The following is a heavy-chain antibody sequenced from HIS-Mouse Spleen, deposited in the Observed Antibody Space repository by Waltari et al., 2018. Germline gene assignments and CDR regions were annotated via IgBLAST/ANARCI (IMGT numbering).Heavy chain of an antibody. Sequence: EVQLVESGGGLVQPGRSLRLSCAASGFTFDEYAMHWVWQAPGKGLEWVSGISWNSGSIGYADSVKGRFTISRDNAKNSLYLQMNSLRVEDTALYYCAKTTLSAGTTFDYWGQGTLVTVSS. J-gene: IGHJ4*02. D-gene: IGHD1-7*01. CDR1: GFTFDEYA. V-gene: IGHV3-9*01. CDR3: AKTTLSAGTTFDY. CDR2: ISWNSGSI.